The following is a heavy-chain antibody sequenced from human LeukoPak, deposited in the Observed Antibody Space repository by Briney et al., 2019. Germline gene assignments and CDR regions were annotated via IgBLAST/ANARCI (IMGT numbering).Heavy chain of an antibody. CDR3: ARDLCYDSSGYCFDY. Sequence: SETLSLTCTVSGGSISSYYWSWIRQPPGKGLEWIGYIYYSGSTNYNPSLKSRVTISVDTSKNQFSLKLSSVTAADTAVYYCARDLCYDSSGYCFDYWGQGTLVTVS. J-gene: IGHJ4*02. CDR2: IYYSGST. D-gene: IGHD3-22*01. V-gene: IGHV4-59*01. CDR1: GGSISSYY.